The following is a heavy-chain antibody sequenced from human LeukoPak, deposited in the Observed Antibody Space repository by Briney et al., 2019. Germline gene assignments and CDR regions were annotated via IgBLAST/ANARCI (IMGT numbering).Heavy chain of an antibody. J-gene: IGHJ3*02. V-gene: IGHV1-18*01. CDR1: GYTFTSYG. CDR3: ARDCSGGSCFIRAFDI. Sequence: GASVKVSCKASGYTFTSYGISWVRQAPGQGLEWMGWISAYNGNTNYAQKLQGRVTMTTDTSTSTGYMELRSLRSDDTAVYYCARDCSGGSCFIRAFDIWGQGTMVTVSS. CDR2: ISAYNGNT. D-gene: IGHD2-15*01.